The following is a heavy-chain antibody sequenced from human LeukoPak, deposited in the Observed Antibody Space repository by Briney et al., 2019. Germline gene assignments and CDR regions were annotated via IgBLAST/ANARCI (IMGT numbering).Heavy chain of an antibody. V-gene: IGHV3-13*05. CDR2: IGTAGEP. Sequence: GGSLRLSCAASGFTFSNYDVRWVRQATGKGLEWVSAIGTAGEPYYPGSVKGRFSISRKNDKNSLYLQMTGLRAGDTAVYYCARKAAPGGHFDLWGRGTLVTVSS. J-gene: IGHJ2*01. D-gene: IGHD6-13*01. CDR1: GFTFSNYD. CDR3: ARKAAPGGHFDL.